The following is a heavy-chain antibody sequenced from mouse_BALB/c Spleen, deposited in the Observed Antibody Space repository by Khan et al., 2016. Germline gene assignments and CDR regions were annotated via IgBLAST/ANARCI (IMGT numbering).Heavy chain of an antibody. CDR2: INPSTGYT. J-gene: IGHJ2*01. Sequence: QVRLQQSGAELAKPGASVKMSCKASGYTFTSYWMHWVKQRPGQGLEWIGYINPSTGYTEYNQKFKDKATLTADKSSSPAYMQLRSLTSEDSAVYYCAYYYGSSYYWGQGTTLTVSS. CDR1: GYTFTSYW. V-gene: IGHV1-7*01. CDR3: AYYYGSSYY. D-gene: IGHD1-1*01.